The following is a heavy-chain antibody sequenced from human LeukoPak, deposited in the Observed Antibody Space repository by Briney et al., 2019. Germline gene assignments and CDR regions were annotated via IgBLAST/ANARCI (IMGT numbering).Heavy chain of an antibody. V-gene: IGHV3-7*01. CDR2: IKRDGSEK. D-gene: IGHD6-6*01. J-gene: IGHJ4*02. CDR1: GFTFSSYW. Sequence: EGSLRLSCAASGFTFSSYWMNWVRQAPGKGLEWVANIKRDGSEKYYVDSVKGRFTISRDNAKNLLYLQMNSLRAEDTAVYYCARDSSSSLSSKYYFDYWGQGTLVTVSS. CDR3: ARDSSSSLSSKYYFDY.